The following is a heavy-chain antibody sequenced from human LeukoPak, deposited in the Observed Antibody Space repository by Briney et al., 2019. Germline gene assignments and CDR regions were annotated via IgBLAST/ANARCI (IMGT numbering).Heavy chain of an antibody. V-gene: IGHV3-23*01. D-gene: IGHD3-10*01. Sequence: GGSLRLSCAASGFTFSTYAMTWVRQAPGKGLEWVSLISGTGGSTYYADSVKGRFTISRDNSKSTLYIQMNSLRAEDTAVYYCARAKPKNMVRGLIMRRESRYYFDYWGQGTLVTVSS. CDR2: ISGTGGST. CDR1: GFTFSTYA. CDR3: ARAKPKNMVRGLIMRRESRYYFDY. J-gene: IGHJ4*02.